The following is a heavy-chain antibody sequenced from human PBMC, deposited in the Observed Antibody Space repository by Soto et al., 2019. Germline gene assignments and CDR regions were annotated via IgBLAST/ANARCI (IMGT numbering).Heavy chain of an antibody. Sequence: QVQLVESGGGVVQPGRSLRLSCAASGFTFSSYGVHWVRQAPGKGLEWVAVISYDGSNKYYADSVKGRFTISRDNSKNTLYLQMNSLRAEDTAVYYCAKEKVYGDYGEDYYGMDVWGQGTTVTVSS. CDR1: GFTFSSYG. J-gene: IGHJ6*02. V-gene: IGHV3-30*18. CDR3: AKEKVYGDYGEDYYGMDV. CDR2: ISYDGSNK. D-gene: IGHD4-17*01.